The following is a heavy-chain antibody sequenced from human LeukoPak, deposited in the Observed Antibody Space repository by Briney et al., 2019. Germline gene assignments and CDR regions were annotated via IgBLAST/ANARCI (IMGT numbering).Heavy chain of an antibody. Sequence: GGTLRLSCAASGFTFNSYAMNWVRQAPGKGLEWVSGISGSGRSTYYADSVKGRFTISRDNSKNTLSLQMNSLRAEDTAVYYCARGVGTIFGVVIQYFDYWGQGTLVTVSS. V-gene: IGHV3-23*01. CDR1: GFTFNSYA. CDR3: ARGVGTIFGVVIQYFDY. J-gene: IGHJ4*02. D-gene: IGHD3-3*01. CDR2: ISGSGRST.